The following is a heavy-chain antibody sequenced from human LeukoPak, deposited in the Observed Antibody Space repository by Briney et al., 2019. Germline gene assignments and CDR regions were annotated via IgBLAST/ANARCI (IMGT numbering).Heavy chain of an antibody. V-gene: IGHV3-7*01. CDR3: ARWVSQYYFDY. CDR1: GFTLNYYW. Sequence: GGSLRLSCAASGFTLNYYWMSWVRQAPGKGLEWVANINQDGSEKYFVDSVKGRLTISRDNARNSVFLQMDSLRVDDTAVYYCARWVSQYYFDYWGQGTQVTVSS. J-gene: IGHJ4*02. CDR2: INQDGSEK. D-gene: IGHD2-21*01.